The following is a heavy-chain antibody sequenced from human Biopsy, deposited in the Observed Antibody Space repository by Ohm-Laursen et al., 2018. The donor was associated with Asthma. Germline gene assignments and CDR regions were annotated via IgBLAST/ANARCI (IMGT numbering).Heavy chain of an antibody. J-gene: IGHJ4*02. V-gene: IGHV3-53*05. CDR3: AKEVFPGWELRRGPDS. CDR1: GFTVSRDH. Sequence: SLRLSCAAPGFTVSRDHMFWVRQAPGKGLERVSVIYSVGTSHTADSVRGRFTISRDNSRNTLHLEMNSLRAEDTAVYFCAKEVFPGWELRRGPDSWGQGTLVTVSS. D-gene: IGHD1-26*01. CDR2: IYSVGTS.